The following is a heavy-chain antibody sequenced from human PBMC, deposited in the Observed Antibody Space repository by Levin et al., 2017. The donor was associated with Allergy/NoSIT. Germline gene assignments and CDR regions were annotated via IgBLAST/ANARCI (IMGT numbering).Heavy chain of an antibody. J-gene: IGHJ2*01. CDR3: ARRITGSTGWYFDL. D-gene: IGHD1-7*01. CDR1: GVSIRSTTHC. V-gene: IGHV4-39*07. CDR2: LVYTGNT. Sequence: RSQTLSLTCTVSGVSIRSTTHCWGWSRQPPGKGLEWIGSLVYTGNTYYNPSLKSRVTISGDTSKNQFSLRLTSLTAADTAVYYCARRITGSTGWYFDLWGRGTLVTVSS.